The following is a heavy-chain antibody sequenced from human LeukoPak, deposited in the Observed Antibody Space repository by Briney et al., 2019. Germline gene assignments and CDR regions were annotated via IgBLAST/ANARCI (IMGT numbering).Heavy chain of an antibody. CDR3: ARGDYYYYYYGMDV. CDR1: GGTFSSYA. CDR2: IIPIFGIA. Sequence: SVKVSCKASGGTFSSYAISWVRQAPGQGLEWMGRIIPIFGIANYAQKFQGRVTITADKSTSTAYMELSSPRSEDTAVYYCARGDYYYYYYGMDVWGQGTTVTVSS. V-gene: IGHV1-69*04. D-gene: IGHD3-16*01. J-gene: IGHJ6*02.